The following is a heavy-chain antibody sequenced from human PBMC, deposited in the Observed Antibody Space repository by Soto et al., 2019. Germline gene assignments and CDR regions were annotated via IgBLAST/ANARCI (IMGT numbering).Heavy chain of an antibody. CDR1: GGSISSGDYY. Sequence: SETLSLTCTVSGGSISSGDYYWSWIRQPPGKGLEWIGNIYYSGSTYYNPSLKSRLTISVDTSKNQFSLKLTSVTAAYTGVYYCAREGFGHYGTDVWGQGTTVTVSS. D-gene: IGHD3-16*01. CDR3: AREGFGHYGTDV. CDR2: IYYSGST. J-gene: IGHJ6*02. V-gene: IGHV4-30-4*01.